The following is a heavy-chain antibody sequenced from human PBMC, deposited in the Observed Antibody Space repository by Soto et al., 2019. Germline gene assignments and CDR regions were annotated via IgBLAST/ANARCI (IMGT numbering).Heavy chain of an antibody. CDR2: IIPTFGRT. V-gene: IGHV1-69*13. D-gene: IGHD3-10*02. J-gene: IGHJ6*02. CDR3: ARDPLSSFAMDV. Sequence: SVKVSCKASGDTFSSYASSWVRQAPGKGLEWMGKIIPTFGRTNYAQKFQGRLTISADDSTSTAYMELTSLESDDTVVYYCARDPLSSFAMDVWGQGTTVTVSS. CDR1: GDTFSSYA.